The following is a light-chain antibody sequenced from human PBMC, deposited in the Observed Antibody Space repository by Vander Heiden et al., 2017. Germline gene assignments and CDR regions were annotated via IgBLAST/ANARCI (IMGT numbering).Light chain of an antibody. CDR3: QVWGVSSDHPVV. CDR2: DDN. J-gene: IGLJ2*01. CDR1: NIATRS. V-gene: IGLV3-21*02. Sequence: SYVLTQPPSASVPPGQTARISCGGNNIATRSLHWYRQKPGQAPVVVYDDNAWPSGIPERFSGSKSGNTATLTISRVEAGDEADYYCQVWGVSSDHPVVFGGGTKLTVL.